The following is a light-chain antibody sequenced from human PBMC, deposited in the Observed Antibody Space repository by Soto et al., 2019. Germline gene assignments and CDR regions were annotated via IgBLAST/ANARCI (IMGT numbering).Light chain of an antibody. V-gene: IGKV3-20*01. Sequence: DIVLTQSPGTLSLSPGERATLSCRASRSVSSSYLAWYQQKPGQAPRLLIYGASSRATGIPDRFSGSGSGTDFTLTISRLEPEDFAVYYCQQYGSSPLTFGGGTKVDIK. CDR1: RSVSSSY. J-gene: IGKJ4*01. CDR3: QQYGSSPLT. CDR2: GAS.